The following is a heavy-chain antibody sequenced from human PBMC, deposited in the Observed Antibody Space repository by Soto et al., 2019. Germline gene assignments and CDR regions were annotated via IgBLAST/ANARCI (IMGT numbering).Heavy chain of an antibody. V-gene: IGHV3-74*01. CDR2: INSDGSTT. J-gene: IGHJ4*02. D-gene: IGHD1-26*01. CDR1: GFTFSSYW. CDR3: AGVPTGCYYWNWDRN. Sequence: EVQLVESGGGLVQPGVSLRLSCAASGFTFSSYWMHWVRQVPGKGLVWVSRINSDGSTTNYADSVKGRFTISRDNAKNTVYLQMNSLRADDTAVYYCAGVPTGCYYWNWDRNWGQGTLVPVSS.